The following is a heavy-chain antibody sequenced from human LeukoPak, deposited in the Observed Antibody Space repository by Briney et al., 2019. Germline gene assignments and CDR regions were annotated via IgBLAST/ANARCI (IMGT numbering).Heavy chain of an antibody. Sequence: GGSLRLSCAASGSTFSSYAMSWVRQAPGKGLEWVSAISGSGGSTYYADSVKGRFTISRDNSKNTLYLQMNSLRAEDTAVYYCAKDRINSGDIVVVVAATFHYWGQGTLVTVSS. V-gene: IGHV3-23*01. CDR2: ISGSGGST. CDR3: AKDRINSGDIVVVVAATFHY. CDR1: GSTFSSYA. D-gene: IGHD2-15*01. J-gene: IGHJ4*02.